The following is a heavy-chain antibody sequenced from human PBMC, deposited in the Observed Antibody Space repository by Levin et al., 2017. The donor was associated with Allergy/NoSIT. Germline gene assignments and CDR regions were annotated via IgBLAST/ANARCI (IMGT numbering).Heavy chain of an antibody. CDR2: INPSGGST. Sequence: GESLKISCKASGYTFTSYYMHWVRQAPGQGLEWMGIINPSGGSTSYAQKFQGRVTMTRDTSTSTVYMELSSLRSEDTAVYYCARDAFPTGTTGGFDAFDIWGQGTMVTVSS. D-gene: IGHD1-1*01. J-gene: IGHJ3*02. CDR1: GYTFTSYY. CDR3: ARDAFPTGTTGGFDAFDI. V-gene: IGHV1-46*03.